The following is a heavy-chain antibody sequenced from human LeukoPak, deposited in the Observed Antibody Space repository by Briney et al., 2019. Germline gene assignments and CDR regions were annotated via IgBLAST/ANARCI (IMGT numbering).Heavy chain of an antibody. CDR2: IYWNDDK. V-gene: IGHV2-5*01. CDR1: GFSLSTSGVG. D-gene: IGHD6-19*01. J-gene: IGHJ5*02. Sequence: SGPTLVKPTQTLTLTCTFSGFSLSTSGVGVGWIRQPPGKALEWLALIYWNDDKRYSPSLKSRLTITKGTSKNQVVLTMTNMDPVDTATYYCAHTRYTSGWYVGDWFDPWGQGTLVTVSS. CDR3: AHTRYTSGWYVGDWFDP.